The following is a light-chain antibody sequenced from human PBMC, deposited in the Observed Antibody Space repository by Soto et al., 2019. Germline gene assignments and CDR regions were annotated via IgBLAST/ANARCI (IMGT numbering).Light chain of an antibody. V-gene: IGLV1-40*01. CDR1: SSNIGAGYS. CDR2: GNS. CDR3: QSYDSSLSAL. J-gene: IGLJ2*01. Sequence: QSVLTQPPSVSGAPGQRVTISCTGSSSNIGAGYSVHWYQQLPGTAPKLLIYGNSNRPSGVLDRFAGSNSGTSASLAITGLQPEDEADYYCQSYDSSLSALFGGGTKLTVL.